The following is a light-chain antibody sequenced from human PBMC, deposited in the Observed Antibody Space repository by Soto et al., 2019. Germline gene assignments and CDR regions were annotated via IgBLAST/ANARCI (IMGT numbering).Light chain of an antibody. J-gene: IGKJ2*01. CDR2: RAS. V-gene: IGKV3-15*01. CDR3: LQHNHWYA. Sequence: EIGMTPSPATLSVSPGERATLSCRASQSVNNNLAWYRQRPGQAPRLIIYRASTKATGIPAMFSGSWFGAEFTTTISSLQSEYVAVYYCLQHNHWYASGQGTKLEIK. CDR1: QSVNNN.